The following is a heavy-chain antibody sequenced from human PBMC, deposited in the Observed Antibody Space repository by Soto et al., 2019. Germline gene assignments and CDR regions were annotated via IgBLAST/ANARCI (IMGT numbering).Heavy chain of an antibody. V-gene: IGHV1-2*02. J-gene: IGHJ6*02. D-gene: IGHD3-10*01. CDR2: INPNSGGT. CDR3: ARERGYYGSGSYYPPRHNGLEV. Sequence: VECKSAGFRVSGSIVKLVGQAPGQGLEWMGWINPNSGGTNYAQKFQGRVTMTRDTSISTAYMELSRLRSDDTAVYYCARERGYYGSGSYYPPRHNGLEVGGQGTTVPGSS. CDR1: GFRVSGSI.